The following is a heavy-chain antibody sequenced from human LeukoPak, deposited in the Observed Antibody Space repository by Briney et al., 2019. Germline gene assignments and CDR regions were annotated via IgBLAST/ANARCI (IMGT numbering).Heavy chain of an antibody. CDR2: IGGSGIST. D-gene: IGHD1-1*01. J-gene: IGHJ4*02. CDR3: AREKASTTGATDYDY. V-gene: IGHV3-23*01. CDR1: GFTFTTYA. Sequence: GGSLRLSCAASGFTFTTYAMSWVRQAPGKGLEWVSAIGGSGISTYYIDSVKGRFTISRDDAKNSLHMQMNSLRAEDTAVYYCAREKASTTGATDYDYWGQGTLVTVSS.